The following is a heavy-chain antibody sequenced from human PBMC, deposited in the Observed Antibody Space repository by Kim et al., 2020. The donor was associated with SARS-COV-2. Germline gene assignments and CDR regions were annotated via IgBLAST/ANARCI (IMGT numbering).Heavy chain of an antibody. V-gene: IGHV4-59*13. CDR1: GASITSYY. Sequence: ETLSLTCTVSGASITSYYWTWIRQPPGKGLELIGYIYYSGSTNYNPSLNSRVTLSVDTSKNQFSLKLSSVTAADTAVYYCASYSGSFYFQHWGLGTLI. CDR3: ASYSGSFYFQH. CDR2: IYYSGST. D-gene: IGHD1-26*01. J-gene: IGHJ1*01.